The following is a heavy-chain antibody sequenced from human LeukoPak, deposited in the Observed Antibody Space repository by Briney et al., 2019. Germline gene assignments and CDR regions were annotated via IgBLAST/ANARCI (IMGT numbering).Heavy chain of an antibody. J-gene: IGHJ4*02. V-gene: IGHV1-2*02. Sequence: ASVKVSCKASGYTFTSYYMHWVRQAPGQGLEWMGWINPNSGGTNYAQKFQGRVTMTRDTSISTAYMELSRLRSDDTAVYYCARSSRIAVAGTLSYWGQGTLITVSS. CDR2: INPNSGGT. D-gene: IGHD6-19*01. CDR3: ARSSRIAVAGTLSY. CDR1: GYTFTSYY.